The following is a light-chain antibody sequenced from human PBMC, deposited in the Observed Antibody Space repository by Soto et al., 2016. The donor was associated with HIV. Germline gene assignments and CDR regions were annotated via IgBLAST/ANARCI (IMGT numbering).Light chain of an antibody. CDR1: QSFSSW. J-gene: IGKJ2*01. V-gene: IGKV1-5*03. CDR2: QAS. Sequence: IQLTQSPSSLSASIGDRVTITCRASQSFSSWLAWYQQKPGKAPKLLMSQASILETGVPSRFSGSGSGTEFTLTISSLQPEDFATYYCQQYDDYPYTFGQGTKAGDQT. CDR3: QQYDDYPYT.